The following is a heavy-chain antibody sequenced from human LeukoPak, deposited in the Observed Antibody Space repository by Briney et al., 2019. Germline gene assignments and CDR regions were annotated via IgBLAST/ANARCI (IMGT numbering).Heavy chain of an antibody. V-gene: IGHV3-64D*06. CDR3: LIVGATILVY. Sequence: PGGSLRLSCSASGFTFSSYAMHWVRQAPGKGLEYVSAISSNGGSTYYADSVKGRFTISGDNSKNTLYLQMCSLRAEDTAVYYCLIVGATILVYWGQGTLVTVSS. CDR1: GFTFSSYA. D-gene: IGHD1-26*01. J-gene: IGHJ4*02. CDR2: ISSNGGST.